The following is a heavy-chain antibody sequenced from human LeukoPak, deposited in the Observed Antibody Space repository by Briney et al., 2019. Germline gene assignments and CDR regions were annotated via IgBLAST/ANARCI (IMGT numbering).Heavy chain of an antibody. CDR3: ARDWDVVVPAAVAFDY. CDR1: GFTFSTYS. D-gene: IGHD2-2*01. Sequence: PGGSLRLSCAASGFTFSTYSMNWVRQAPGKRPEWVSSISSSSTYIYYTDSVKGRFTISRDNAKRSLYLQMNSLRAEDTAVYYCARDWDVVVPAAVAFDYWGQGTLVTVSS. V-gene: IGHV3-21*01. J-gene: IGHJ4*02. CDR2: ISSSSTYI.